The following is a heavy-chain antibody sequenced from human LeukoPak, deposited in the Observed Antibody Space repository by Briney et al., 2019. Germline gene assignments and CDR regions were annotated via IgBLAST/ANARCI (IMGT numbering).Heavy chain of an antibody. CDR2: ISSSSYI. Sequence: PGGSLRLSCAASGFTFSSYSMNWVRQAPGKGLEWVSSISSSSYIYYADSVKGRFTISRDNAKNSLYLQMNSLRAEDTAVYYCARTGPRDAFDIWGQGTMVTVSS. V-gene: IGHV3-21*01. D-gene: IGHD7-27*01. CDR3: ARTGPRDAFDI. J-gene: IGHJ3*02. CDR1: GFTFSSYS.